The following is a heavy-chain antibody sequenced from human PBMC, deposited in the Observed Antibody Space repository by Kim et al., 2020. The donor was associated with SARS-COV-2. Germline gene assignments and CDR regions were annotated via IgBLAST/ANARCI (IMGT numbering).Heavy chain of an antibody. D-gene: IGHD6-19*01. CDR3: ARDCFQWLVRGPDY. V-gene: IGHV3-30-3*01. J-gene: IGHJ4*02. CDR1: GFTFSSYA. CDR2: ISYDGSNK. Sequence: GGSLRLSCAASGFTFSSYAMHWVRQAPGKGLEWVAVISYDGSNKYYADSVKGRFTISRDNSKNTLYLQMNSLRAEDTAVYYCARDCFQWLVRGPDYWGQGTLVTVSS.